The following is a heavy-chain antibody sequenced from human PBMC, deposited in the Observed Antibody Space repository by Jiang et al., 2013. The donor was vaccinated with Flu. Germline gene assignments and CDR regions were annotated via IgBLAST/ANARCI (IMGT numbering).Heavy chain of an antibody. Sequence: KPGSSVKVSCKASGGTFSSYAISWVRQAPGQGLEWMGGILPIFGIANYAQKFQGRVTITADESTSTAYMELSSLRSEDTAVYYCARSSTTTVTSSGYAMDVWGQGTTVTVSS. CDR2: ILPIFGIA. V-gene: IGHV1-69*01. CDR3: ARSSTTTVTSSGYAMDV. D-gene: IGHD4-17*01. J-gene: IGHJ6*02. CDR1: GGTFSSYA.